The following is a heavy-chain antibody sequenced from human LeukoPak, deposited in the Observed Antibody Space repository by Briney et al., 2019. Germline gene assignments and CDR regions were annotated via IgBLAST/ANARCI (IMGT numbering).Heavy chain of an antibody. CDR3: ARDADFWSGYYPY. J-gene: IGHJ4*02. D-gene: IGHD3-3*01. CDR2: ISSNGGST. Sequence: GGSLRLSCAASGFTFSSYAMHWVRQAPGKGLEYVSAISSNGGSTYYANSVKGRFTISRDNSKNTLYLQMGSLRAEDMAVYYCARDADFWSGYYPYWGQGTLVTVSS. CDR1: GFTFSSYA. V-gene: IGHV3-64*01.